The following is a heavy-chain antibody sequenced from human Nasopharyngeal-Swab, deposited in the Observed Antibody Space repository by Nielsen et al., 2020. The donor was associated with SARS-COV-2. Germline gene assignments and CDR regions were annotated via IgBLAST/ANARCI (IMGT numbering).Heavy chain of an antibody. CDR3: TRPARYGSSTSCYKNDY. V-gene: IGHV3-73*01. CDR2: IRSKANSYAT. Sequence: GAPLTLSCAASGFTFSGSSMHWVRPAPGKGLEWVGRIRSKANSYATAYAASVKGRFTISSDDSKNTAYLEMNSQKTEDTDVYYCTRPARYGSSTSCYKNDYWGQGRRINVSS. CDR1: GFTFSGSS. D-gene: IGHD2-2*02. J-gene: IGHJ4*02.